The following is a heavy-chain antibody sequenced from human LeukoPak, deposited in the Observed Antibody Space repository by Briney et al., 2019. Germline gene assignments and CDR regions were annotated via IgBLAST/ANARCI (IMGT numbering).Heavy chain of an antibody. Sequence: PGGSLRLSCADSGFTFSSYAMTWVRQAPGKGLEWVANIKEDGSDKYYGDSVKGRFTISRDNAKNSLYLQMNSLRAEDTAVYFCARDQWRLFDYWGQGTLVAVSS. J-gene: IGHJ4*02. D-gene: IGHD2-21*02. CDR2: IKEDGSDK. CDR1: GFTFSSYA. CDR3: ARDQWRLFDY. V-gene: IGHV3-7*04.